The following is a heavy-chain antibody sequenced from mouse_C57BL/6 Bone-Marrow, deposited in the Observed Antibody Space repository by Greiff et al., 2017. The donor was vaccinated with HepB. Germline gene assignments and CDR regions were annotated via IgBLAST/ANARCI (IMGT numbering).Heavy chain of an antibody. D-gene: IGHD2-4*01. V-gene: IGHV1-22*01. CDR2: INPNNGGT. CDR1: GYTFTDYN. Sequence: DVQLVESGPELVKPGASVKMSCKASGYTFTDYNMHWVKQSHGKSLEWIGYINPNNGGTSYNQKFKGKATLTVNKSSSTAYMELRSLTSEDSAVYYCAPYDYDEGPSHYYAMDYWGQGTSVTVSS. CDR3: APYDYDEGPSHYYAMDY. J-gene: IGHJ4*01.